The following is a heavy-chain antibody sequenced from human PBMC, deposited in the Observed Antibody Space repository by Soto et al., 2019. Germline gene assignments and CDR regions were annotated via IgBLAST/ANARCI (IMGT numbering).Heavy chain of an antibody. CDR1: GYTFTSYG. CDR3: ATFLPNQPEYYDFWSGYPLYGMDV. CDR2: ISAYNGNT. Sequence: ASVKVSCKASGYTFTSYGISWVRQAPGQGLEWMGWISAYNGNTNYAQKLQGRVTMTTDTSTSTAYMELRSLRSDDTAVYYCATFLPNQPEYYDFWSGYPLYGMDVWGQGTTVTVSS. J-gene: IGHJ6*02. V-gene: IGHV1-18*04. D-gene: IGHD3-3*01.